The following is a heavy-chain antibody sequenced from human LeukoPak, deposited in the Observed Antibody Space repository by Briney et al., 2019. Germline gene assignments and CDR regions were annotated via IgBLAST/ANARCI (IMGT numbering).Heavy chain of an antibody. J-gene: IGHJ4*02. Sequence: GESLKISCKGSGYSFSSYAMSWVRQAPGKGLEWVSAISGSGGSTYYADSVKGRFTISRDNSKNTLYLQMNSLRAEDTAVYYCANPYQVAHWGQGTLVTVSS. CDR1: GYSFSSYA. CDR3: ANPYQVAH. D-gene: IGHD2-2*01. V-gene: IGHV3-23*01. CDR2: ISGSGGST.